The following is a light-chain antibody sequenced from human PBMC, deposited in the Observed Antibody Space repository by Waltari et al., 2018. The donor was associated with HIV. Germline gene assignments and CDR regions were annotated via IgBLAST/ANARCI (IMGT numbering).Light chain of an antibody. CDR1: RSDVGGYNY. CDR2: EVS. CDR3: NSYAGSNNWV. V-gene: IGLV2-8*01. Sequence: QSALTQPPSASGSPGQSLTISCTGTRSDVGGYNYGPWYQQNPGKAPKLMIYEVSKWPSGVPDRFSGSKSGNTASLTVSGLQAEDEADYYCNSYAGSNNWVFGGGTKLTVL. J-gene: IGLJ3*02.